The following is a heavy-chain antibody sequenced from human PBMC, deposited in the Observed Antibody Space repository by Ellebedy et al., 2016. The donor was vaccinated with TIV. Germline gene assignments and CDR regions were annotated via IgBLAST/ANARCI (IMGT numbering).Heavy chain of an antibody. J-gene: IGHJ4*02. CDR1: GFTFGDYA. CDR3: TRDGLMVSDGHPPFDY. CDR2: IRSKAYGGTT. Sequence: GGSLRLXCTASGFTFGDYAMSWFRQAPGKGLEWVGFIRSKAYGGTTEYAASVKGRFTISRGDSKSIAYLQMNSLKTEDTAVYYCTRDGLMVSDGHPPFDYWGQGTLVTVSS. V-gene: IGHV3-49*03. D-gene: IGHD3-10*01.